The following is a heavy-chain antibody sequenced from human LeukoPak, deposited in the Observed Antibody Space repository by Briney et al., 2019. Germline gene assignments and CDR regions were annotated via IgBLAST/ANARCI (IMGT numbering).Heavy chain of an antibody. J-gene: IGHJ5*02. Sequence: SVKVSCKASGFTFTSSAVQWVRQACGQRLEWIGWIVVGSGNTNYAQKFQERVTITRDMSTSTAYMELSSLRSEDTAVYYCAADPYYYDSSGYYPWGQGTLVTVSS. V-gene: IGHV1-58*01. CDR2: IVVGSGNT. D-gene: IGHD3-22*01. CDR1: GFTFTSSA. CDR3: AADPYYYDSSGYYP.